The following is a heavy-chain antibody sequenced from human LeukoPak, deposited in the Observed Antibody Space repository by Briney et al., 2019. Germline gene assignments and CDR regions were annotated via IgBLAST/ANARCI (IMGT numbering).Heavy chain of an antibody. J-gene: IGHJ6*02. CDR3: ARVRGCGGDCSRYYYYGMDV. V-gene: IGHV4-59*12. CDR1: GGSISSYY. D-gene: IGHD2-21*02. CDR2: IYYSGST. Sequence: PSETLSLTCTVSGGSISSYYWNWVRQPPGKGLEWIGNIYYSGSTNYNPSLKSRVTISLDTSKFQFSLRLNSVTAADTAVYYCARVRGCGGDCSRYYYYGMDVWGQGTTVTVSS.